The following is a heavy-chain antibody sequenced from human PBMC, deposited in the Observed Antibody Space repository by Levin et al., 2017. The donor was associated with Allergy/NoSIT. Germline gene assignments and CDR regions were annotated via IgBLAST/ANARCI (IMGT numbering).Heavy chain of an antibody. CDR1: GYTFTSYA. V-gene: IGHV1-18*01. CDR2: IRAYYGKP. CDR3: ARDSGHLGLKCDY. D-gene: IGHD3/OR15-3a*01. J-gene: IGHJ4*02. Sequence: ASVKVSCKASGYTFTSYAISWVRQAPGQGLEWMGWIRAYYGKPNYAQKLQGRVTMTTDTSTSTAYMELSSLRSDDTAVYYCARDSGHLGLKCDYWGEGTLVTV.